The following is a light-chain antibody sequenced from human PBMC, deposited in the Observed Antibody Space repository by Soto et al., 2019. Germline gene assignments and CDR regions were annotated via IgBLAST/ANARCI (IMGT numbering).Light chain of an antibody. V-gene: IGKV1-5*01. Sequence: DIQMTQSPSTLSASVGDGVTITCRASQTISGWLAWYQQRPGKAPKLLISDASSLRSGVPSRFSGSGSGTEFTLIISSLQPDDFGSYYCQQYKSYPWTFGHGTKVEV. CDR2: DAS. CDR3: QQYKSYPWT. J-gene: IGKJ1*01. CDR1: QTISGW.